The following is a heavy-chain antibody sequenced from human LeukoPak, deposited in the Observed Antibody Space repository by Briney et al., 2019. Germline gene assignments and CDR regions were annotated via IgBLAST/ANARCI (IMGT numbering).Heavy chain of an antibody. J-gene: IGHJ6*02. V-gene: IGHV4-59*01. CDR3: ARSRVPGYCSGGSCYGTFPYYYAMDV. CDR2: LFYSRST. Sequence: SETLSLKCAVYGGCFSGYYWSWIRQAPGHGWEWGVYLFYSRSTNYNPSLKSRVPISADTSKNQFSLKLSSVTAADTAIYYCARSRVPGYCSGGSCYGTFPYYYAMDVWGQGTTVTVSS. CDR1: GGCFSGYY. D-gene: IGHD2-15*01.